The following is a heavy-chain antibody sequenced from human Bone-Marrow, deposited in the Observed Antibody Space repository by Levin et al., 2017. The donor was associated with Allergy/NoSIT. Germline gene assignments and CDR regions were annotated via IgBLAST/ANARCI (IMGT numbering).Heavy chain of an antibody. CDR2: ISYDGNNQ. V-gene: IGHV3-30*03. D-gene: IGHD5-12*01. CDR1: GFTFSSYD. CDR3: ARGLEYSGLP. Sequence: GGSLRLSCAASGFTFSSYDMHWVRQAPGKGLEWVAVISYDGNNQYYADSVKGRFTISRDNSKNTLYLQMNSLRAEDTAVYYCARGLEYSGLPWGQGTLVIVSS. J-gene: IGHJ5*02.